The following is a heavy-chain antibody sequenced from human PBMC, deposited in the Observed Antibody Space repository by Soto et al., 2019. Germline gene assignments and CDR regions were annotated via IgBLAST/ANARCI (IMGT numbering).Heavy chain of an antibody. Sequence: SVKVSCKASGGTFSSYAISWVRQAPGQGLEWMGGIIPIFGTANYAQKFQGRVTITADESTSTAYMELSSLRSEDTAVYYCARGSSAPITIFGVVTYYYYYYGMDVWGQGTTVTVSS. CDR2: IIPIFGTA. D-gene: IGHD3-3*01. CDR3: ARGSSAPITIFGVVTYYYYYYGMDV. V-gene: IGHV1-69*13. CDR1: GGTFSSYA. J-gene: IGHJ6*02.